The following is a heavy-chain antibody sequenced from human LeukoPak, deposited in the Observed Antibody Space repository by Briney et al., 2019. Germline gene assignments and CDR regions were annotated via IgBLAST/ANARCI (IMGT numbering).Heavy chain of an antibody. V-gene: IGHV1-18*01. CDR3: AREGVSTILTGFWFDP. Sequence: ASVKVSCKASGYTFTSYGISWVRQVPGQGLEWMGWISAYNGNTNYAQKLQGRVTTTTDTSTSTAYMELRSLRSDDTAVYYCAREGVSTILTGFWFDPWGQGTLVTVSS. CDR2: ISAYNGNT. J-gene: IGHJ5*02. CDR1: GYTFTSYG. D-gene: IGHD3-9*01.